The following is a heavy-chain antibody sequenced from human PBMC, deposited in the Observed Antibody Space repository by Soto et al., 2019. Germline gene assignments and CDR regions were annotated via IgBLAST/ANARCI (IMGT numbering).Heavy chain of an antibody. V-gene: IGHV3-15*07. D-gene: IGHD2-15*01. CDR2: IKSKTYGGTS. Sequence: GGSLRLSCAASGFTFTTAWINWVRQAPGKGLEWVGRIKSKTYGGTSDYAAPVRGRFAISRDDSNSMVYLQMNSLKTEDTAVYYCTRVSPDCSDGSCYPLNWGQGTLVTVSS. CDR1: GFTFTTAW. J-gene: IGHJ4*02. CDR3: TRVSPDCSDGSCYPLN.